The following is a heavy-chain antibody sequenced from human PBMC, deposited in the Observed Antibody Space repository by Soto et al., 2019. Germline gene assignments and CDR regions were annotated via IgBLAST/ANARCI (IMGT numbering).Heavy chain of an antibody. D-gene: IGHD2-15*01. Sequence: QVQLQQWGAGLLKPPEPRSLNCAVYGGSSGVYSWGGIRQPPGKGRGWIGEINHRGSINYNPSLKSRVTMSVDTSKNQFSLKLNSVTAADTAVFYCARGSRMRIPAASGRDYYYHGLDVWGQGTAVTVSS. CDR2: INHRGSI. CDR3: ARGSRMRIPAASGRDYYYHGLDV. CDR1: GGSSGVYS. V-gene: IGHV4-34*01. J-gene: IGHJ6*02.